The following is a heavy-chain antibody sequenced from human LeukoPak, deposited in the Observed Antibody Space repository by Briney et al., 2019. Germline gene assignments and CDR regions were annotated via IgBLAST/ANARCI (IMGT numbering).Heavy chain of an antibody. CDR2: IYYSGST. J-gene: IGHJ4*02. Sequence: PSETLSLTCTASGGSISSSSYYWGWIRQPPGKGLEWIGSIYYSGSTCYNPSLKSRVTISVDTSKNQFSLKLSSVTAADTAVYYCARHSIAAAAYYFDYWGQGTLVTVSS. D-gene: IGHD6-13*01. CDR3: ARHSIAAAAYYFDY. CDR1: GGSISSSSYY. V-gene: IGHV4-39*01.